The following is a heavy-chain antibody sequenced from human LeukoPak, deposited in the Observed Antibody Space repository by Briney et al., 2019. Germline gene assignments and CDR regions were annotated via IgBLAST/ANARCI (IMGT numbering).Heavy chain of an antibody. CDR3: ARGIVGPTYFDY. V-gene: IGHV4-34*01. J-gene: IGHJ4*02. CDR1: SGSFSGYF. Sequence: SETLSVTCVVYSGSFSGYFWSWVRQPPGKGLEWIGEINRSGSTNYNPSLKSRVTISVDTSKNQFSLKLSSVTAADTAVYYCARGIVGPTYFDYWGQGTLVTISS. CDR2: INRSGST. D-gene: IGHD1-26*01.